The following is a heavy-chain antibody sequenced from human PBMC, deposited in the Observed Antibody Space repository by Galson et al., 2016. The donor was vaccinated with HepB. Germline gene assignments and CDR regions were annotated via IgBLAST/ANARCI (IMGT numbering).Heavy chain of an antibody. J-gene: IGHJ4*02. V-gene: IGHV6-1*01. CDR3: ARGASTVLPLARIFDS. Sequence: CAISGDSVSSNSAAWNWIRQSPSRGLEWLGRTYYRSKWYDDYALSVKSRISINPDTSRNQFSLPLNSVTPEYTAGYYCARGASTVLPLARIFDSWGQGTLVTVSS. CDR1: GDSVSSNSAA. CDR2: TYYRSKWYD. D-gene: IGHD1-1*01.